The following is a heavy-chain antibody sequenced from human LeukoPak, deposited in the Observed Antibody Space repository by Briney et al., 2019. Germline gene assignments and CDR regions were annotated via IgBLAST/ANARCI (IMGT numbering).Heavy chain of an antibody. CDR2: ISYDGSNK. D-gene: IGHD3-10*01. J-gene: IGHJ4*02. CDR1: GFTFSSYG. V-gene: IGHV3-30*18. CDR3: AKDLWRFGESHRYSFDY. Sequence: PGGSLRLSCAASGFTFSSYGMHWVRQAPGKGLEWVAVISYDGSNKYYADSVKGRFTISRDNSKNTLYLQVNSLRAEDTAVYYCAKDLWRFGESHRYSFDYWGQGTLVTVSS.